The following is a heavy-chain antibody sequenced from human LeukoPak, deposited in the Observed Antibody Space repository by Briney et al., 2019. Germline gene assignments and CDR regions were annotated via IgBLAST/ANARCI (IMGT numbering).Heavy chain of an antibody. V-gene: IGHV1-18*01. Sequence: ASVTVSFKASGYTFTSYGISWVRQAPGQGLEWMGWISAYNGNTNYAQKLQGRVTMTTDTSTSTAYMELRSLRSDDTAVYYCARDPQYDFWSGYRRFDYWGQGTLVTVSS. D-gene: IGHD3-3*01. CDR1: GYTFTSYG. J-gene: IGHJ4*02. CDR2: ISAYNGNT. CDR3: ARDPQYDFWSGYRRFDY.